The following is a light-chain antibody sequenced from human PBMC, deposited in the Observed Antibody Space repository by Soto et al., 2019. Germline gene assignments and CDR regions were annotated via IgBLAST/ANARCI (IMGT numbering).Light chain of an antibody. J-gene: IGLJ2*01. CDR3: QTWGTDSVV. CDR2: LNNDGSH. CDR1: SGHSNYA. V-gene: IGLV4-69*01. Sequence: QSVLTQSPSASASLGASVKLTCTLSSGHSNYAIAWHQQQPEKGPRYLMNLNNDGSHIKGDGIPDRFSGSSSGAERYLTISSLQSEDEADYYCQTWGTDSVVFGGGTKLTVL.